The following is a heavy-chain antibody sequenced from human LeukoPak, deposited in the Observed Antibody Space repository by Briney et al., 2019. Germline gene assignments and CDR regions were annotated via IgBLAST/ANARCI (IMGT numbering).Heavy chain of an antibody. CDR1: GYTFTGYY. V-gene: IGHV1-2*02. J-gene: IGHJ4*02. CDR2: INPNSGGT. CDR3: ARGGYYDSSGYYADY. D-gene: IGHD3-22*01. Sequence: ASVKVSCKASGYTFTGYYMHWVRQAPGQGLEWMGWINPNSGGTNYAQKFQGRVTMTRDTSISTAYMELSRLRSDDTAVYYCARGGYYDSSGYYADYWGQGTLATVSS.